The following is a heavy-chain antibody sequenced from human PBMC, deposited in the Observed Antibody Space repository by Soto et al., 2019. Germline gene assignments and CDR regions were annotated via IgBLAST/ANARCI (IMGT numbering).Heavy chain of an antibody. Sequence: PGGSLRLSCAASGFTFSSYGMHWVRQAPGKGLEWVAVISYDGSNKYYADSVKGRFTISRDNSKNTLYLQMNSLRAEDTAVYYCAKEHTVATLSYFDYWGQGT. CDR1: GFTFSSYG. CDR2: ISYDGSNK. V-gene: IGHV3-30*18. D-gene: IGHD4-4*01. CDR3: AKEHTVATLSYFDY. J-gene: IGHJ4*02.